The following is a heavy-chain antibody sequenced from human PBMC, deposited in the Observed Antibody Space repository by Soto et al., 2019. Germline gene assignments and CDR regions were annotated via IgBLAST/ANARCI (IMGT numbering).Heavy chain of an antibody. CDR3: ASAHYCSSTSCYRSEWFDP. D-gene: IGHD2-2*01. J-gene: IGHJ5*02. Sequence: QVQLVQSGAEVKKPGSSVKVSCKASGGTFSSYTISWVRQAPGQGLEWMGRIIPILGIANYAQKFQGRVTITADKSTSTAYMELSSLRTEDTAVYYCASAHYCSSTSCYRSEWFDPWGQGTLVTVSS. CDR2: IIPILGIA. CDR1: GGTFSSYT. V-gene: IGHV1-69*02.